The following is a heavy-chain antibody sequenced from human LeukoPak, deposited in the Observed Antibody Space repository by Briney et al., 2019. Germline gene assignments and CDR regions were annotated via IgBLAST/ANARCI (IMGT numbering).Heavy chain of an antibody. Sequence: KPSETLSLTCAVSGDSVSSGSYSWSWIRQPPGKGLEWIGYIYNSGSTNYNPSLKSRVTISVDTSKNQFSLKLSSVTAADTAVYYCARRYTSWPPYFDYWGQGTLVTVSS. CDR3: ARRYTSWPPYFDY. J-gene: IGHJ4*02. V-gene: IGHV4-61*01. D-gene: IGHD1-14*01. CDR1: GDSVSSGSYS. CDR2: IYNSGST.